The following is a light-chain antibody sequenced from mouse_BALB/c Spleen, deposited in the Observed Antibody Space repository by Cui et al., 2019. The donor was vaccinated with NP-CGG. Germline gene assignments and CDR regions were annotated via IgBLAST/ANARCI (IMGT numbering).Light chain of an antibody. CDR3: ALWYSNHWV. Sequence: QAVVTQETALTTSPGETGTLTCRSSTGAVTTSNYANWVQEKPDHLFTGLIGGTNNRAPGVPASFSGSLIGDKAALTITGAQTEDEAIYFCALWYSNHWVFGGGTKLTVL. CDR1: TGAVTTSNY. J-gene: IGLJ1*01. V-gene: IGLV1*01. CDR2: GTN.